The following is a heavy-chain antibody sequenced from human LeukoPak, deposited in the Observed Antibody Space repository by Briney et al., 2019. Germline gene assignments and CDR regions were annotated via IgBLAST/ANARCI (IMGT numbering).Heavy chain of an antibody. Sequence: SETLSLTCTVSGGSISSYYWSWIRQPPGKGLEWIGYIYYSGSTNYNPSLKSRVTISVDMSKNQFSLKLSSVTAADTAVYYCAGSIAVAGKGGGIDYWGQGTLVTVSS. CDR1: GGSISSYY. D-gene: IGHD6-19*01. V-gene: IGHV4-59*01. CDR2: IYYSGST. CDR3: AGSIAVAGKGGGIDY. J-gene: IGHJ4*02.